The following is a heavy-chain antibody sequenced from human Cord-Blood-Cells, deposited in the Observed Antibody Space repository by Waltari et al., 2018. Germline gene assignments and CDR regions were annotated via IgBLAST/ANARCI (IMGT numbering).Heavy chain of an antibody. Sequence: QVQLVQSGAEVKKPGASVKVSCKASGYTFTGYYMHWVRQAPGQGLEWMGWINPKSGGTNYAQKFQGRVTMTRDTSISTAYMELSRLRSDDTAVYYCARGHYYEGFDYWGQGTLVTVSS. CDR2: INPKSGGT. J-gene: IGHJ4*02. CDR1: GYTFTGYY. V-gene: IGHV1-2*02. CDR3: ARGHYYEGFDY. D-gene: IGHD3-22*01.